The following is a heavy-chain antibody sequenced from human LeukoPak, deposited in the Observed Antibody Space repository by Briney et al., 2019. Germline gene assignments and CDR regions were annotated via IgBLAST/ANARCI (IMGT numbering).Heavy chain of an antibody. CDR3: TRLGQLVFDY. CDR1: GYTFTNHY. V-gene: IGHV1-46*03. Sequence: ASVKVSCKTSGYTFTNHYLHWVRQAPGQGLEWMGVINPGDGGTNYAQKFQGRVTMTRDKSTSTVCMELSSLRSEDTAVFYCTRLGQLVFDYWGQGTLVTVSS. CDR2: INPGDGGT. D-gene: IGHD6-6*01. J-gene: IGHJ4*02.